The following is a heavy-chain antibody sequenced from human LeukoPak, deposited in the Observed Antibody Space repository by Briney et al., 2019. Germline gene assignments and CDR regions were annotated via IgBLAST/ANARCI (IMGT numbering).Heavy chain of an antibody. J-gene: IGHJ4*02. CDR3: ARDAAGLLDH. D-gene: IGHD6-25*01. CDR1: GYTFTSYY. CDR2: IHTGNGDT. V-gene: IGHV1-3*03. Sequence: ASVKVSCKASGYTFTSYYMHWVRQAPGQAPEWVGWIHTGNGDTKYSEAFQDRVTTARDTPATTAFMELSSLRSEDTAVYYCARDAAGLLDHWGQGTLVTVSS.